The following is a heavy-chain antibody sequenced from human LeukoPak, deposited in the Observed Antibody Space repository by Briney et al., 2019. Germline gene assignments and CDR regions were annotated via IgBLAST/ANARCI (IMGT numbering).Heavy chain of an antibody. Sequence: PSETLSLTCTVSGGSISSGGYYWSWIRQPPGKGLEWIGYIYHSGSTYYNPSLKSRVSISVDSFKIQFSLKLSSVTAADTAVYYCARGIVGATDYFDYWGQGTLVTVSS. D-gene: IGHD1-26*01. CDR3: ARGIVGATDYFDY. J-gene: IGHJ4*02. CDR1: GGSISSGGYY. CDR2: IYHSGST. V-gene: IGHV4-30-2*01.